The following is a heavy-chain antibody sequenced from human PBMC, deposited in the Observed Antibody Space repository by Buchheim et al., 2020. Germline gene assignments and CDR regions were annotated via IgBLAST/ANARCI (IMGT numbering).Heavy chain of an antibody. J-gene: IGHJ4*02. CDR1: RLPVGSNY. CDR3: ARGIPAAGTAFGY. CDR2: IYSGGPT. D-gene: IGHD6-13*01. Sequence: EIQLVESGGDLVQPGGSLRLSCAASRLPVGSNYMSWVRQAPGKGLEWVSLIYSGGPTYYADSVKGRFIVSRDTSKDILYIQMNTLRAEDTAVYYCARGIPAAGTAFGYWGQGTL. V-gene: IGHV3-66*01.